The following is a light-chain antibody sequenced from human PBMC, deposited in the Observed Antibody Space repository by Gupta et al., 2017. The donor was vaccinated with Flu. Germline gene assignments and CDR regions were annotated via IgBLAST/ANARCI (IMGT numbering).Light chain of an antibody. J-gene: IGKJ1*01. CDR1: QVIRNE. Sequence: IQMTQSPSSLSASVGEKVTITCRESQVIRNELSWYQQTPGRAPKYLIYAASSLPSGFPSRFSGSGSGTDFTLTISSLQPEYVATYYCLQDYNYPRTFGQGTKVEIK. CDR3: LQDYNYPRT. CDR2: AAS. V-gene: IGKV1-6*01.